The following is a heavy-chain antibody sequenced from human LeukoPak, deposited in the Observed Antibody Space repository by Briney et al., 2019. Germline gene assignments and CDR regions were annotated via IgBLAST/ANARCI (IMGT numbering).Heavy chain of an antibody. CDR2: IYSGGST. D-gene: IGHD6-13*01. Sequence: PGGSLRLSCAASGFTFSRYWMTWVRQAPGRGLEWVSVIYSGGSTYYADSVKGRFTISRDNSKNTLYLQMNSLRAEDTAVYYCARIQAAAGSGVDYWGQGTLVTVSS. V-gene: IGHV3-53*01. CDR3: ARIQAAAGSGVDY. CDR1: GFTFSRYW. J-gene: IGHJ4*02.